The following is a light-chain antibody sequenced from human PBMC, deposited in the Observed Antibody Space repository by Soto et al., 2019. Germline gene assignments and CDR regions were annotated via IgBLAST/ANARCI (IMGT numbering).Light chain of an antibody. Sequence: QTVVTQEPSFSVSPGRTVTLTCGLSSGSVSSSYYPSWYQQTPGQSPRTLIYTTNTRSSGVPDRFSGSIVGNKAALTITGAQADDESYYYCVLYMGSGIWVFGGGTKLTV. CDR1: SGSVSSSYY. CDR3: VLYMGSGIWV. J-gene: IGLJ3*02. V-gene: IGLV8-61*01. CDR2: TTN.